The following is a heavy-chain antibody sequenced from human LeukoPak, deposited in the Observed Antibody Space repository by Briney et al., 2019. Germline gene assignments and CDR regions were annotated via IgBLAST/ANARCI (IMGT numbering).Heavy chain of an antibody. CDR3: ARVSIAVALPDY. CDR2: IYYSGST. Sequence: SETLSLTRTVSGGSISSYYWSWIRQPPGKGLEWIGYIYYSGSTYYNPSLKSRVTISVDASKNQFSLKLSSVTAADTAVYYCARVSIAVALPDYWGQGTLVTVSS. J-gene: IGHJ4*02. V-gene: IGHV4-59*06. D-gene: IGHD6-19*01. CDR1: GGSISSYY.